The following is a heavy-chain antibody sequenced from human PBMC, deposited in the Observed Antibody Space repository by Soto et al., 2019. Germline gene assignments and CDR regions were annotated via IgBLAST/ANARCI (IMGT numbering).Heavy chain of an antibody. CDR3: AKADVSMVRGYTPSTFDY. J-gene: IGHJ4*02. CDR1: GFTFSSYA. V-gene: IGHV3-23*01. D-gene: IGHD3-10*01. Sequence: EVQLLESGGGLVQPGGSLRLSCAASGFTFSSYAMSWVRQAPGKGLEWVSAISGSGGSTYYGASVKGRFTISGDHSKTPLYQQMNRLRAEDTAVYYCAKADVSMVRGYTPSTFDYWGQGTLVTVSS. CDR2: ISGSGGST.